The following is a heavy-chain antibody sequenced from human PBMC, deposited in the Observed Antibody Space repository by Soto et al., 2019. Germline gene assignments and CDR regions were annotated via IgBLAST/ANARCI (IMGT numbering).Heavy chain of an antibody. CDR2: IYYSGST. J-gene: IGHJ4*02. CDR1: GGSISSYY. V-gene: IGHV4-59*01. D-gene: IGHD1-1*01. Sequence: SETLSLTCTVSGGSISSYYWSWIRQPPGKGLEWIGYIYYSGSTNYNPSLKSRVTISVDTSKNQFSLKLSSVTAADTAVYYCARDTSGWNEYYFDYWGQGTLVTVSS. CDR3: ARDTSGWNEYYFDY.